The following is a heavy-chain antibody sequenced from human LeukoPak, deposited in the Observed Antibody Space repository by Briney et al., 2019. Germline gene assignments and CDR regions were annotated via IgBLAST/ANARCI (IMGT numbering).Heavy chain of an antibody. CDR3: ARSPYSSGYYFASDY. CDR2: IYPGDSDT. V-gene: IGHV5-51*01. CDR1: GYSLTSYW. Sequence: GESLKISCKGSGYSLTSYWIGWVRQMPGKGLEWMGIIYPGDSDTRYSPSFQGQVTISADKSISTAYLQWSSLKASDTAMYYCARSPYSSGYYFASDYWGQGTLVTVSS. D-gene: IGHD3-3*01. J-gene: IGHJ4*02.